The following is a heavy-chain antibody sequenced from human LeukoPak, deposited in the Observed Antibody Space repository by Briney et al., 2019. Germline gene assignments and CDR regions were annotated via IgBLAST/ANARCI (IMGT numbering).Heavy chain of an antibody. V-gene: IGHV3-66*01. Sequence: GGSLRLSCVGSGFTSIAYALTWARQAPGKGLEWVSAIYSGGTTFYADSVKGRFTISRDNAKNTVYLQMNSLRVEDTAVYYCARVYETNDYLYWGQGSLVTVSS. CDR2: IYSGGTT. CDR1: GFTSIAYA. J-gene: IGHJ4*02. CDR3: ARVYETNDYLY. D-gene: IGHD3-22*01.